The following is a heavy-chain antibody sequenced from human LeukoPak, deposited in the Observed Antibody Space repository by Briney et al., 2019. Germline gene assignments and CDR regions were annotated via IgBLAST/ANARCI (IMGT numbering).Heavy chain of an antibody. Sequence: GGSLRLSCAASGFTFSSHSMNWVRQAPGKGLEWVSSIDGTSNYIYYADSVKGRFTISRDNAKNSLYLQMNSLRAEDTAVYYCAREQIDTISWPFGIDHWGQGTLVTVSS. CDR3: AREQIDTISWPFGIDH. CDR2: IDGTSNYI. D-gene: IGHD6-13*01. CDR1: GFTFSSHS. J-gene: IGHJ4*02. V-gene: IGHV3-21*01.